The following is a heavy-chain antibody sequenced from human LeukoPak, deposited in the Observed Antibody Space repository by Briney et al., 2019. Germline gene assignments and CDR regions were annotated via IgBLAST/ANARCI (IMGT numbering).Heavy chain of an antibody. J-gene: IGHJ4*02. CDR1: GGSLCGYY. CDR3: ARVRVAGTGGVDY. V-gene: IGHV4-34*01. CDR2: INHSGSI. D-gene: IGHD6-19*01. Sequence: SETLSLTCAVYGGSLCGYYWSWMPQPPGEGLEWIGEINHSGSINYNPSLKSPVTISVDTSKNQFSLKLSSVAAADTAVYDCARVRVAGTGGVDYWGQGTLVTVAS.